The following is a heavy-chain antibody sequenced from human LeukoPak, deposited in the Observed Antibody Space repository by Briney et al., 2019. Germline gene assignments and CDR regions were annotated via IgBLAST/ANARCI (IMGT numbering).Heavy chain of an antibody. V-gene: IGHV3-30*02. CDR2: IRYDGSNK. D-gene: IGHD5-24*01. J-gene: IGHJ3*01. Sequence: GGSLRLSCAASGFTFSSYGMHWVRQAPGKGLEWVAYIRYDGSNKYYADSVKGRFTISRDNSKNTLYLQMNSLRPEDTAIYYCARARDGAGTLFDAFDLWGQGTMVTVSS. CDR1: GFTFSSYG. CDR3: ARARDGAGTLFDAFDL.